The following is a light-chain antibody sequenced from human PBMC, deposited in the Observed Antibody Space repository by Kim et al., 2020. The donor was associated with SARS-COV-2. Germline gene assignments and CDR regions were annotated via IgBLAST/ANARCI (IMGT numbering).Light chain of an antibody. CDR2: FDS. J-gene: IGLJ2*01. CDR1: HIGSKS. CDR3: QVWDSRSDNVV. V-gene: IGLV3-21*04. Sequence: SYELTQPPSVSVAPGKTARITCGGNHIGSKSVHWYQQKPGQAPVLVIYFDSDRPSGIPERFSGSNSGNTATLTISWVEAGDEADYYCQVWDSRSDNVVFGGGTKLTVL.